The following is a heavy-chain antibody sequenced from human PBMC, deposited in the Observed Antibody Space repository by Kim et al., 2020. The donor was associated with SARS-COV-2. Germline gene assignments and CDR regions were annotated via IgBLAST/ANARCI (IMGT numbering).Heavy chain of an antibody. D-gene: IGHD3-22*01. J-gene: IGHJ4*02. V-gene: IGHV3-23*01. Sequence: VKGRCTVSRDNAKNTLELQMNGLRAEDTAVYYCAKVATEYYYDSSGYYGYWGQGTLVTVSS. CDR3: AKVATEYYYDSSGYYGY.